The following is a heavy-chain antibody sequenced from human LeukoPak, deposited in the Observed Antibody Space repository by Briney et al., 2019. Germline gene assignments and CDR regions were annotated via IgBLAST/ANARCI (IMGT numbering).Heavy chain of an antibody. CDR1: GFIFSNFE. CDR2: ISSSGGSI. Sequence: GGSLRLSCAVSGFIFSNFEMNWVRQAPGKGLEWVSYISSSGGSIYYADSVKGRFTISRDNSKNTLYLQMNSLRAEDTAVYYCARARSSYGYGDAFDIWGQGTMVTVSS. CDR3: ARARSSYGYGDAFDI. J-gene: IGHJ3*02. V-gene: IGHV3-48*03. D-gene: IGHD5-18*01.